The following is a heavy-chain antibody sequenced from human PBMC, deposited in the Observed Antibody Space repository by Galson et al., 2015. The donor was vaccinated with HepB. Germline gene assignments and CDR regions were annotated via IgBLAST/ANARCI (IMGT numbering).Heavy chain of an antibody. J-gene: IGHJ3*02. CDR3: AKDQYYDSSGYTNPDAFDI. V-gene: IGHV3-30*18. Sequence: SLRLSCAASGFTFSSYGMHWVRQAPGKGLEWVAVISYDGSNKYYADSVKGRFTISRDNSKNTLYLQMNSLRAEDTAVYYCAKDQYYDSSGYTNPDAFDIWGQGTMVTVSS. CDR1: GFTFSSYG. D-gene: IGHD3-22*01. CDR2: ISYDGSNK.